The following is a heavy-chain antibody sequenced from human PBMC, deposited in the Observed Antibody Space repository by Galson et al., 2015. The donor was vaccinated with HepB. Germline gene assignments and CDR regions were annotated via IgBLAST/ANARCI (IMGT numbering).Heavy chain of an antibody. CDR2: IKSKTDGGTT. D-gene: IGHD4-17*01. V-gene: IGHV3-15*01. J-gene: IGHJ4*02. Sequence: SLRLSCAASGFTFSNAWMSWVRQVPGKGLEWVGRIKSKTDGGTTDYAAPVKGRFTISRDDSKNTLYLQMNSLKTEDTAGYYCTTDLPTTVITGGLDYWGQGTLVTVSS. CDR1: GFTFSNAW. CDR3: TTDLPTTVITGGLDY.